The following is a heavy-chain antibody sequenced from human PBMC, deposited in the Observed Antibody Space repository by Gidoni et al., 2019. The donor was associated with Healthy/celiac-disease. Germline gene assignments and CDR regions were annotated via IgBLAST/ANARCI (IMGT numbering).Heavy chain of an antibody. Sequence: EVRLVESGGGLVQPGGSLRLSCTASGFTFSTYWMHWVRHAPGKGLVWVSRSNSDESITTYADSVKGRFTISRDNAKNTLYLQMNRLRAEDMGVYYCARSEYASSNFDYWGQGTLVTVSS. CDR3: ARSEYASSNFDY. J-gene: IGHJ4*02. CDR1: GFTFSTYW. CDR2: SNSDESIT. V-gene: IGHV3-74*01. D-gene: IGHD6-13*01.